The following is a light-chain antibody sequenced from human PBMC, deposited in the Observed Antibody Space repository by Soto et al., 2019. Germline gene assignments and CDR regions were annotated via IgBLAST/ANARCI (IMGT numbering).Light chain of an antibody. CDR1: SSKIGTNY. V-gene: IGLV1-47*02. Sequence: QSVLTQPLSASGTPGQRVTISCSGSSSKIGTNYVYWYQQLPGTAPKLLIYSNNQRPSGVPDRFSGSKSGTSASLAISGPRSEDEADYYCAAWDDSLRGPVFGGGTKVTVL. J-gene: IGLJ2*01. CDR3: AAWDDSLRGPV. CDR2: SNN.